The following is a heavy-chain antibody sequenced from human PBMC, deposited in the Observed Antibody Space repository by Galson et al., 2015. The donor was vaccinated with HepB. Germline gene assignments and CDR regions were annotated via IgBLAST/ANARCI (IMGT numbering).Heavy chain of an antibody. CDR1: GSTFTGFY. Sequence: SVKVSCKASGSTFTGFYMHWVRQAPGQGLEWMGWINPNTGGTLYTQKFQGRVTMTRDTSISTAYMELNRLRSDDTAVYFCARAPYYYDSSDYYGLSYFDCWGQGTLVTVSS. J-gene: IGHJ4*02. CDR2: INPNTGGT. V-gene: IGHV1-2*02. D-gene: IGHD3-22*01. CDR3: ARAPYYYDSSDYYGLSYFDC.